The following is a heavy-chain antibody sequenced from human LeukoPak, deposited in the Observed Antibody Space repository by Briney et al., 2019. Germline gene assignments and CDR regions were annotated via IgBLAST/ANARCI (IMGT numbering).Heavy chain of an antibody. V-gene: IGHV3-11*06. CDR2: ISSSSIYT. J-gene: IGHJ4*02. CDR1: GFTFSDYY. D-gene: IGHD6-13*01. CDR3: ARDLRTSSSSQLGY. Sequence: TGGSLRLSCATSGFTFSDYYMSWIRQAPGEGLEWVSYISSSSIYTNYADSVKGRFTISRDNAKNSLYLQMNSLRAEDSAVYYCARDLRTSSSSQLGYWGQGTLVTASS.